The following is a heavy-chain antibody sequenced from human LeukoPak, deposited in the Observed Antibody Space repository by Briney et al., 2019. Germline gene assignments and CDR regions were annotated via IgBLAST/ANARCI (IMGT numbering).Heavy chain of an antibody. Sequence: SETLSLTCAVSGGSISSGGYSWSWIRQPPGKGLEWIGYIYHSGSTYYNPSLKSRVTISVDRSKNQFSLKLSSVTAADTAVYYCARGDAAAGHTSFDYWGQGTLVTVSS. D-gene: IGHD6-13*01. V-gene: IGHV4-30-2*01. CDR3: ARGDAAAGHTSFDY. CDR1: GGSISSGGYS. CDR2: IYHSGST. J-gene: IGHJ4*02.